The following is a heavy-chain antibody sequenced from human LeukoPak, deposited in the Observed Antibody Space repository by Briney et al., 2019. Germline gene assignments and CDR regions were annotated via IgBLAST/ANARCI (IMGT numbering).Heavy chain of an antibody. CDR1: GYTFTSYG. J-gene: IGHJ4*02. D-gene: IGHD3-3*01. V-gene: IGHV1-18*01. CDR2: ISAYNGNT. CDR3: ARDPGGIRFLEWLLPFDY. Sequence: ASVKVSCKASGYTFTSYGISWVRQAPGQGLEWMGWISAYNGNTNYAQKLQGRVTMTTDTSTSTAYMELRSLRSDDTAVYYCARDPGGIRFLEWLLPFDYWGQGTLVTVSS.